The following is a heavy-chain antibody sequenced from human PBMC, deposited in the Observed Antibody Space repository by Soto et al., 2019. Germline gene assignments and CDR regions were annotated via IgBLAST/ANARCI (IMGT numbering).Heavy chain of an antibody. J-gene: IGHJ4*02. CDR2: ISGSGGST. Sequence: LRLSCAASGFTFSSYAMSWVRQAPGKGLEWVSAISGSGGSTYYADSVKGRFTISRDNSKNTLYLQMNSLRAEDTAVYYCAKDRNGYDNPFDYWGPGTLVTVSS. CDR1: GFTFSSYA. V-gene: IGHV3-23*01. D-gene: IGHD5-12*01. CDR3: AKDRNGYDNPFDY.